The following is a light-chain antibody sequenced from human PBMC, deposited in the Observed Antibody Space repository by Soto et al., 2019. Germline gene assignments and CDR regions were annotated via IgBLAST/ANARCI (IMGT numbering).Light chain of an antibody. CDR2: EVS. J-gene: IGLJ1*01. Sequence: QSVLTQPASVSGSPGQSITISCTGTSRDVGGYNYVSWFQHHPGKAPKLIIYEVSYRPSGVSARFSGSKSGDTASLTISGLQAEDEADYYCSSFTNTITRYAFGTGTKLTVL. CDR3: SSFTNTITRYA. V-gene: IGLV2-14*01. CDR1: SRDVGGYNY.